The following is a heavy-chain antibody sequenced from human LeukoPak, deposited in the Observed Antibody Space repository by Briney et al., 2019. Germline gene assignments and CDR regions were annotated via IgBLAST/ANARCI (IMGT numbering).Heavy chain of an antibody. Sequence: PGGSLRLSCAASGFTFSNYAMYWVRQAPGKGLEWVAVISYDGSNKYYADSVKGRFTISRDNSKNTLYLQMNSLRAEDTAVYYCARAPSHCSSTSCGFDYWGQGTLVTVSS. V-gene: IGHV3-30*04. J-gene: IGHJ4*02. CDR2: ISYDGSNK. D-gene: IGHD2-2*01. CDR1: GFTFSNYA. CDR3: ARAPSHCSSTSCGFDY.